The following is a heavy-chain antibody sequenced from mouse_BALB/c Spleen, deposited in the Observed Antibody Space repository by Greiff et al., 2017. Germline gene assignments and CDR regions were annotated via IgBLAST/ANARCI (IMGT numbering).Heavy chain of an antibody. Sequence: EVKLMESGGGLVKPGGSLKLSCAASGFTFSSYTMSWVRQTPEKRLEWVATISSGGSYTYYPDSVKGRFTISRDNAKNTLYLQMSSLKSEDTAMYYCTRILLRYAMDYWGQGTSVTVSS. CDR1: GFTFSSYT. J-gene: IGHJ4*01. D-gene: IGHD1-1*01. V-gene: IGHV5-6-4*01. CDR2: ISSGGSYT. CDR3: TRILLRYAMDY.